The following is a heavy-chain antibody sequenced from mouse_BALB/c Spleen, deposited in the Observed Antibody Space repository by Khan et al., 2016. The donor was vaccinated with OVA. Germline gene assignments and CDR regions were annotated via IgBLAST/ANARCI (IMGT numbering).Heavy chain of an antibody. CDR3: TRCPNHCYGYGLAY. D-gene: IGHD1-2*01. Sequence: QVQLKQSGAELVRPGASVKLSCKALGYTFTDYDMHWVKQTPVHGLEWIGAIHPGSGGTAYNQKFKGKATLTADKSSSTAYMELSSLTSEDSAVYDGTRCPNHCYGYGLAYWGQGTLVTVSA. CDR2: IHPGSGGT. CDR1: GYTFTDYD. V-gene: IGHV1-15*01. J-gene: IGHJ3*01.